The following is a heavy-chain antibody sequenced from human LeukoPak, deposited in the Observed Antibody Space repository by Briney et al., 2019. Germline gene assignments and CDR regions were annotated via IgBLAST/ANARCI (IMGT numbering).Heavy chain of an antibody. J-gene: IGHJ6*02. V-gene: IGHV3-7*01. CDR2: IQHDGTEK. CDR3: ARDSTVAAYYGVDV. D-gene: IGHD6-19*01. CDR1: GFTFRSYW. Sequence: GGSLRLSCAASGFTFRSYWMTWVRQAPGKGLEWVANIQHDGTEKNYVDSVRGRFTISRDNAKTSLYLQMNSLRAEDTAVYYCARDSTVAAYYGVDVWGQGTTVTVSS.